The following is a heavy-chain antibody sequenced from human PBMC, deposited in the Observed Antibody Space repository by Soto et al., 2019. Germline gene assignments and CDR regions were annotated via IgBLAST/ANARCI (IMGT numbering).Heavy chain of an antibody. D-gene: IGHD4-17*01. CDR2: ISSNGDST. V-gene: IGHV3-64D*06. J-gene: IGHJ5*02. CDR3: VHPRSTVQIPPT. CDR1: GFTFSMFS. Sequence: GGSLRFSCSASGFTFSMFSMHWVRQAPGKGLEYVSGISSNGDSTYYADSVKGRFTISRDNSKNTLYLQMSSLRAVDTAVYYCVHPRSTVQIPPTWGQGTLVTVSS.